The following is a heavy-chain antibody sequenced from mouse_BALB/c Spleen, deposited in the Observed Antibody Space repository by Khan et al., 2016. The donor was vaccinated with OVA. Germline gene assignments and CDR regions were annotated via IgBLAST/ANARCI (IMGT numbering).Heavy chain of an antibody. J-gene: IGHJ2*01. CDR3: AREEALYYFDY. D-gene: IGHD3-2*02. CDR1: GYIFTSYW. V-gene: IGHV1S132*01. CDR2: IYPGTDNT. Sequence: VQLQESGAELVRPGASVKLSCKTSGYIFTSYWIHWLKQRSGQGLEWIARIYPGTDNTYYNEKLKDKATLTADKSYSTAYMQLSSLKSEDSAVYFCAREEALYYFDYWGQGTTLTVSS.